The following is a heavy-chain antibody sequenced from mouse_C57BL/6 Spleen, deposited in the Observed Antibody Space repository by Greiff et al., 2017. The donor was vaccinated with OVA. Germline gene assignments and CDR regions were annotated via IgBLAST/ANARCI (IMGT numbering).Heavy chain of an antibody. CDR1: GYSITSGYY. CDR3: ARGDSNGDY. V-gene: IGHV3-6*01. Sequence: EVQVVESGPGLVKPSQSLSLTCSVTGYSITSGYYWNWIRQFPGNKLEWMGYISYDGSNNYNPSLKNRISITRDTSKNQFFLKLNSVTTEDTATYYCARGDSNGDYWGQGTTLTVSS. CDR2: ISYDGSN. D-gene: IGHD2-5*01. J-gene: IGHJ2*01.